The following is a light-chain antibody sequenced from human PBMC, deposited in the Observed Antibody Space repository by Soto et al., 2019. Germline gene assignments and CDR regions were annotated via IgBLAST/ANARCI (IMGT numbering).Light chain of an antibody. Sequence: QSALTQPPSASGSPGQSVTISCTGTSSDVGGYNYVSWYQHHPGKAPKLMLYEVSTRPSGVPDRFSGSKSGNTASLTVSGLQAEDEADYYCSSYAGSHIYVVFGGGTKRTVL. V-gene: IGLV2-8*01. J-gene: IGLJ2*01. CDR3: SSYAGSHIYVV. CDR2: EVS. CDR1: SSDVGGYNY.